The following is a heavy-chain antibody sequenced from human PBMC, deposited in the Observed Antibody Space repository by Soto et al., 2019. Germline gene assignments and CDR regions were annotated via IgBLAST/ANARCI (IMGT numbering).Heavy chain of an antibody. CDR2: ISGSGGST. D-gene: IGHD3-22*01. CDR3: AKIASSPPYDSSGYFDY. V-gene: IGHV3-23*01. CDR1: GFTFSSYA. Sequence: GGSLRLSCAASGFTFSSYAMSWVRQAPGKGLEWVSAISGSGGSTYYADSVKGRFTISRDNSKNTLYLQMNSLRAEDTAVYYCAKIASSPPYDSSGYFDYWGQGTLVTVSS. J-gene: IGHJ4*02.